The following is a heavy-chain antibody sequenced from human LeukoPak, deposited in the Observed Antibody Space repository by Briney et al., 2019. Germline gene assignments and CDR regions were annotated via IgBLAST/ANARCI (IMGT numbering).Heavy chain of an antibody. CDR1: GFTFSSYS. CDR3: ARARRGDYLYYFDY. Sequence: PGGSLRLSCAASGFTFSSYSMNWVRQAPGKGLEWVSSISSSSSYIYYADSVKGRFTISRDNAKNSLYLQMNSLRAEDTAVYYCARARRGDYLYYFDYWGQGTLVTVSS. J-gene: IGHJ4*02. V-gene: IGHV3-21*01. D-gene: IGHD4-17*01. CDR2: ISSSSSYI.